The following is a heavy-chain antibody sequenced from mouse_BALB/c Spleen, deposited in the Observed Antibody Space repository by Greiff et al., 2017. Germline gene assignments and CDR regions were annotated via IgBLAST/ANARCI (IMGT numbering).Heavy chain of an antibody. CDR2: INPGSGGT. CDR3: ARGGLPHAMDY. Sequence: QVQLKQSGAELVRPGTSVKVSCKASGYAFTNYLIEWVKQRPGQGLEWIGVINPGSGGTNYNEKFKGKATLTADKSSSTAYMQLSSLTSDDSAVYFCARGGLPHAMDYWGQGTSVTVSS. CDR1: GYAFTNYL. D-gene: IGHD2-2*01. J-gene: IGHJ4*01. V-gene: IGHV1-54*03.